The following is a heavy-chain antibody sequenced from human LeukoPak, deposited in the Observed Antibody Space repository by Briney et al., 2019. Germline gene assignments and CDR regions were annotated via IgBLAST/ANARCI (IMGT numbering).Heavy chain of an antibody. D-gene: IGHD3-22*01. CDR2: IYTSGST. CDR3: ARDLGRAENYYDSSGYYTGGFDY. J-gene: IGHJ4*02. Sequence: SETLSLTCTVSGGSISSGRYYWSWIRQPAGKGLEWIGRIYTSGSTNYNPSLKSRVTISVDTSKNQFSLKLSSVTAADTAVYYCARDLGRAENYYDSSGYYTGGFDYWGQGTLVTVSS. CDR1: GGSISSGRYY. V-gene: IGHV4-61*02.